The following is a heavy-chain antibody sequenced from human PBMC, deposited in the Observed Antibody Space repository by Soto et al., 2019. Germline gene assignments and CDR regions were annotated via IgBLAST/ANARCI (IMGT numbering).Heavy chain of an antibody. CDR2: FDPEDGET. CDR1: GYTLTELS. CDR3: ATSGGYYDSSGYFDY. D-gene: IGHD3-22*01. J-gene: IGHJ4*02. Sequence: ASVKVSCKVSGYTLTELSMHWVRQAPGKGLEWMGGFDPEDGETIYAQKFQGRVTMTEDTSTDTAYMELSSLRSEDTAVYYCATSGGYYDSSGYFDYWGQGTLVTVSS. V-gene: IGHV1-24*01.